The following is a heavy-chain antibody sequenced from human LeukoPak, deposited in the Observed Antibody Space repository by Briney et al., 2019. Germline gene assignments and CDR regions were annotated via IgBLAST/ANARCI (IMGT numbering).Heavy chain of an antibody. Sequence: GGSLRLSCAASGFTFSSYSMNWVRQAPGKGLEWVGRIKSKTDGGTTDYAAPVKGRFTISRDDSKNTLYLQMNSLKTEDTAMYYCTDTDRDYSGLGYWGQGTLVTVSS. CDR1: GFTFSSYS. V-gene: IGHV3-15*01. CDR3: TDTDRDYSGLGY. D-gene: IGHD6-19*01. CDR2: IKSKTDGGTT. J-gene: IGHJ4*02.